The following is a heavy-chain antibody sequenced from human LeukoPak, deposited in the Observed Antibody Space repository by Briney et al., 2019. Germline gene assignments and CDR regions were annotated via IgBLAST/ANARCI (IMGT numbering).Heavy chain of an antibody. Sequence: SESLSLTCTVSHGSMSPYYWSWIRQSPGKGLEWIAYIFYNGNTRYNPSLWSRVTISIDTSRNQVFLNLNSVTAADTAVYYCARGGYYYLDVWGKGTTVTVSS. V-gene: IGHV4-59*01. CDR2: IFYNGNT. CDR3: ARGGYYYLDV. CDR1: HGSMSPYY. J-gene: IGHJ6*03.